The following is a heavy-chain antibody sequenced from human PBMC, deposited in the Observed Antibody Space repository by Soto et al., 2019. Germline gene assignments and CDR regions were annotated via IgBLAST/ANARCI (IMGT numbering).Heavy chain of an antibody. CDR3: AKSIRGLVVSDY. D-gene: IGHD6-6*01. Sequence: GGSLRLSCAASGFTFSSYAMSWARQAPGKGQEWVSAISGSGGSKYYTDSVKGRFTISRDNSKNTLYLQVNSLRAEDTAAYYCAKSIRGLVVSDYWGQGTLVTVSS. J-gene: IGHJ4*02. V-gene: IGHV3-23*01. CDR1: GFTFSSYA. CDR2: ISGSGGSK.